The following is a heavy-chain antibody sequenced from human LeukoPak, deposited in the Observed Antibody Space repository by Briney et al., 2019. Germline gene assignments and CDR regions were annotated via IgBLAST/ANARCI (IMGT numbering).Heavy chain of an antibody. Sequence: SQTLSLTCAVSGDIFSTTSVAWNWSRQSPSRGLERLGRTYYRSKWCNDYAESVKSRITINADTFKNQFSLQLNSVTPEDTAVYYCARGRASAFDIWGQGTVVAVSS. CDR3: ARGRASAFDI. CDR2: TYYRSKWCN. V-gene: IGHV6-1*01. CDR1: GDIFSTTSVA. J-gene: IGHJ3*02. D-gene: IGHD2-2*01.